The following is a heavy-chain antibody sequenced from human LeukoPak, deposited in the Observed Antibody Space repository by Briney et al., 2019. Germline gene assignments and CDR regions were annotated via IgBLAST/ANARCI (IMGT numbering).Heavy chain of an antibody. CDR2: IIPIFGTA. J-gene: IGHJ3*02. CDR1: GGTFSSYA. CDR3: AIGSVRYSSPRGNAFDI. V-gene: IGHV1-69*05. D-gene: IGHD6-13*01. Sequence: ASVKVSCKASGGTFSSYAISWVRQASGQGLEWMGGIIPIFGTANYAQRFQGRVTITTDESTSTAYMELSSLRSEDTAVYYCAIGSVRYSSPRGNAFDIWGQGTMVTVSS.